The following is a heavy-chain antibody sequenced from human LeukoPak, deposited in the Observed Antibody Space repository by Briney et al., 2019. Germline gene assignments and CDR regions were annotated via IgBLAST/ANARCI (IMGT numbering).Heavy chain of an antibody. Sequence: PSETLSLTCTASGGSISSYYWSWVRQAPGKGLEWVSAISGSGGSTYYADSVKGRFTISRDNSKNTLYLQMNSLRAEDTAVYYCAKAQITRYYFDYWGQGTLVTVSS. D-gene: IGHD5-24*01. V-gene: IGHV3-23*01. CDR3: AKAQITRYYFDY. J-gene: IGHJ4*02. CDR1: GGSISSYY. CDR2: ISGSGGST.